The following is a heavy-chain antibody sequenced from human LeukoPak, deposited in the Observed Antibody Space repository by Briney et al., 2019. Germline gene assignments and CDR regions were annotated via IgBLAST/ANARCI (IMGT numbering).Heavy chain of an antibody. D-gene: IGHD3-22*01. CDR2: ISSSSSFR. CDR1: GFTFSHYA. CDR3: ARDLFTYYYDSSGYYSSYWYFDL. V-gene: IGHV3-11*05. J-gene: IGHJ2*01. Sequence: GGSLRLSCAASGFTFSHYAMSWVRQAPGKGLEWVSYISSSSSFRNYADSVKGRFTISRDNAKNSLYLQMNSLRAEDTAVYYCARDLFTYYYDSSGYYSSYWYFDLWGRGTLVTVSS.